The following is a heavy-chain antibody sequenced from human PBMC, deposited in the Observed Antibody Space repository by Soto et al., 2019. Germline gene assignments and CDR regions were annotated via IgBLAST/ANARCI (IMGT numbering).Heavy chain of an antibody. Sequence: EVQLLQSGGGLAQPGTSLRLSCAASGFTFKYYAMTWVRQAPGKGLEWVSTISGSGDKTDYADSVKGRFRVSRDNSKDTPYLPMDTRRADDTALYCCARDSKWYRGQCFQHWGQGTRVNVSS. J-gene: IGHJ1*01. CDR2: ISGSGDKT. CDR3: ARDSKWYRGQCFQH. CDR1: GFTFKYYA. D-gene: IGHD2-8*01. V-gene: IGHV3-23*01.